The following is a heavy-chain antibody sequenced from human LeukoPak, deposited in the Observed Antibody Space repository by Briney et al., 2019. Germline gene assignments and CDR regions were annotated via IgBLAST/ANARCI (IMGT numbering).Heavy chain of an antibody. Sequence: PGGSLRLSCAVSGITLSNYGMSWVRQAPGKGLEWVAGINGSGGGTNYPDSVKGRFTVSRDNYKNTVYLQMNSLGAEDTAVYFCAKRGVVIRVILVGFHKEAYYFDSWGQGALVTVSS. D-gene: IGHD3-22*01. CDR2: INGSGGGT. CDR3: AKRGVVIRVILVGFHKEAYYFDS. V-gene: IGHV3-23*01. J-gene: IGHJ4*02. CDR1: GITLSNYG.